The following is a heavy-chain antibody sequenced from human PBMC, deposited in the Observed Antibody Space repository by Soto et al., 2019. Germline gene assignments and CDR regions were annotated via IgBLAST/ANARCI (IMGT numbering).Heavy chain of an antibody. J-gene: IGHJ6*02. CDR3: ARERWAYYYGSGSYHYYYGMDV. V-gene: IGHV4-59*01. Sequence: TLSLTCTVSGGSISSYYWSWIRQPPGKGLEWIGYIYYSGSTNYNPSLKSRVTISVDTSKNQFSLKLSSVTAADTAVYYCARERWAYYYGSGSYHYYYGMDVWGQGTTVTVSS. CDR2: IYYSGST. CDR1: GGSISSYY. D-gene: IGHD3-10*01.